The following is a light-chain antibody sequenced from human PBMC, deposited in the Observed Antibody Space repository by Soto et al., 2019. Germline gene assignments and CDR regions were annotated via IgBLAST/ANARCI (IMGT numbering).Light chain of an antibody. CDR1: QSISNW. CDR3: QQYNSYSP. Sequence: IQMTLSPSSLSASVGDRVTITCRASQSISNWLAWYQQKPGKAPKLLIYDASSLESGVPSRFSGSGSGTEFTLTISSLQPDDIATYYCQQYNSYSPFGQGTKVDI. CDR2: DAS. J-gene: IGKJ1*01. V-gene: IGKV1-5*01.